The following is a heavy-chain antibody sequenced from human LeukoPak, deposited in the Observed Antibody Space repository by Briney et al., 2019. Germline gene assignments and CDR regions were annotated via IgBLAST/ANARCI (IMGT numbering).Heavy chain of an antibody. D-gene: IGHD4-11*01. V-gene: IGHV3-23*01. J-gene: IGHJ4*02. CDR1: GFTFSSYA. CDR3: AKVYRAYSRPGSFDY. Sequence: GGSLRLSCGASGFTFSSYAMSWVRQAPWKGLEWVSASSGSGGITYYADSVKGRFTISRDNSKNTLYLPMNSLRAEDTAVYYCAKVYRAYSRPGSFDYWGQGTLVTVSS. CDR2: SSGSGGIT.